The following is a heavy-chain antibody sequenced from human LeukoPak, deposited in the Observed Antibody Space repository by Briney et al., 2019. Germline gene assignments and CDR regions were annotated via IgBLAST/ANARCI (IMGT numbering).Heavy chain of an antibody. CDR2: FDPEDGET. J-gene: IGHJ4*02. CDR3: ATSGGYYSFFDY. Sequence: ASVKVSCKVSGYTLTELSMHWVRQAPGKGLEWMGGFDPEDGETIYAQKFQGRVTMTEDTSTDTAYMELSSLRFEDTAVYYCATSGGYYSFFDYWGQGTLVTVSS. V-gene: IGHV1-24*01. CDR1: GYTLTELS. D-gene: IGHD3-22*01.